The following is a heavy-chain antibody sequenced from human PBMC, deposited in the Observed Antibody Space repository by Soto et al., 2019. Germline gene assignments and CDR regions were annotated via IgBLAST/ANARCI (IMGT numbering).Heavy chain of an antibody. D-gene: IGHD3-10*01. CDR2: IYDSGST. CDR1: GGSISSGGYY. J-gene: IGHJ4*02. CDR3: ARGITMIRGVILTASFDY. Sequence: QVQLQESGPGLLEPSQTLALRCTVSGGSISSGGYYWSWIRQHPANVLGWTGYIYDSGSTYDNPALKGRVTIAVATSKNPCSLKLSSVTAADTAVYDCARGITMIRGVILTASFDYWCQGSLVTVSS. V-gene: IGHV4-31*03.